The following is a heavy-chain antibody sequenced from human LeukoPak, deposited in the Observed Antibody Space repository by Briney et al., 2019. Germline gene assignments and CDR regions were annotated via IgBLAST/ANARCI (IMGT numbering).Heavy chain of an antibody. V-gene: IGHV4-61*08. CDR2: IYYSGST. CDR3: ARDHSGSYNIAEYFQH. J-gene: IGHJ1*01. D-gene: IGHD1-26*01. CDR1: GGSISSGGYY. Sequence: PSETLSLTCTVSGGSISSGGYYWSWIRQHPGKGLEWIGYIYYSGSTNYNPSLKSRVTISVDTSKNQFSLKLSSVTAADTAVYYCARDHSGSYNIAEYFQHWGQGTLVTVSS.